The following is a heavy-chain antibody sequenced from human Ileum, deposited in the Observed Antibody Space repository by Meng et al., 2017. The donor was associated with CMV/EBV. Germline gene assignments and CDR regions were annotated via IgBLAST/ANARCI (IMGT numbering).Heavy chain of an antibody. CDR1: GFIFSSYS. Sequence: GESLKISCAPSGFIFSSYSMNWIRQAPGKGLEWVSSISSGSTYIWYADSMKGRFTISRDNANNLLYLQMNSLGAEDTAVYYCAKGGNLMGIFGVVMSLYSGLDVWGQGTMVTVSS. V-gene: IGHV3-21*01. D-gene: IGHD3-3*01. CDR3: AKGGNLMGIFGVVMSLYSGLDV. J-gene: IGHJ6*02. CDR2: ISSGSTYI.